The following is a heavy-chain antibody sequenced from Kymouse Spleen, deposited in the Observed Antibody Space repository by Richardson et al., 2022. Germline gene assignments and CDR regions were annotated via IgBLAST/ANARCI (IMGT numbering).Heavy chain of an antibody. V-gene: IGHV4-59*01. Sequence: QVQLQESGPGLVKPSETLSLTCTVSGGSISSYYWSWIRQPPGKGLEWIGYIYYSGSTNYNPSLKSRVTISVDTSKNQFSLKLSSVTAADTAVYYCARDRLLHYYYYGMDVWGQGTTVTVSS. CDR1: GGSISSYY. CDR3: ARDRLLHYYYYGMDV. D-gene: IGHD2-15*01. CDR2: IYYSGST. J-gene: IGHJ6*02.